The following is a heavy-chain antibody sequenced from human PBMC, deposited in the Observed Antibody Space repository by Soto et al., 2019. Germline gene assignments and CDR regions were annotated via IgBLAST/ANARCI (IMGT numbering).Heavy chain of an antibody. V-gene: IGHV3-33*01. D-gene: IGHD2-2*01. CDR1: GFSLSNYG. Sequence: QVQLVESGGGVVQPGRSLRLSCAASGFSLSNYGMHWVRQAPGKGLDWVAVIWHDGSIQQYADSVKGRFTISRDNSKNTLSLQMNSLRAEDTAMYYCATDKSSSPFDYWGPGTLVTVSS. CDR2: IWHDGSIQ. CDR3: ATDKSSSPFDY. J-gene: IGHJ4*02.